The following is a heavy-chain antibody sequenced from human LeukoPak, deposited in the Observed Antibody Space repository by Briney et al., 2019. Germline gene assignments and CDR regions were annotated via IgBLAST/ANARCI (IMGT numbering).Heavy chain of an antibody. CDR3: ARATTATTRYSY. V-gene: IGHV4-59*12. J-gene: IGHJ4*02. CDR2: IYYSGST. Sequence: SETLSLTCTVSGGSIIGYYLSWIRQPPGKGLEWIGSIYYSGSTNYNPSLKSRVTISVETSKNQFSLKLSSVTAADTAVYYCARATTATTRYSYWGQGTLVTVSS. D-gene: IGHD4-17*01. CDR1: GGSIIGYY.